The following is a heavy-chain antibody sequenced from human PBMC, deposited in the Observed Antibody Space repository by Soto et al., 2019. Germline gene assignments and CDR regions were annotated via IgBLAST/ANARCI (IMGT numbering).Heavy chain of an antibody. J-gene: IGHJ5*02. V-gene: IGHV3-30-3*01. CDR1: RFNFNIYA. CDR2: ISKDGSTK. CDR3: ARVTTEKWLVKWFDP. D-gene: IGHD6-19*01. Sequence: QEHLVESGGGVVQPGRSLRLSCAASRFNFNIYAMHWVRQAPSKGLEWVALISKDGSTKYYADSVKGRFTISRDNAKNTLFLQLDRLRPEDTAVYYCARVTTEKWLVKWFDPWGQGTLVTVSS.